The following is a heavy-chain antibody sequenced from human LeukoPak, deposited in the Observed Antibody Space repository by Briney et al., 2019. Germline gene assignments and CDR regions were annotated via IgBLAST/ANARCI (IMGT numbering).Heavy chain of an antibody. J-gene: IGHJ4*02. Sequence: SETLSLTCAVSGGSISSSNWRSWVRQPPGKGLEWIGEIYHSGSTNYNPSLKSRVTISVDTSKNQFSLKLSSVTAADTAVYYCARSGMITFGGVATFDYWGQGTLVTVSS. CDR2: IYHSGST. CDR3: ARSGMITFGGVATFDY. D-gene: IGHD3-16*01. V-gene: IGHV4-4*02. CDR1: GGSISSSNW.